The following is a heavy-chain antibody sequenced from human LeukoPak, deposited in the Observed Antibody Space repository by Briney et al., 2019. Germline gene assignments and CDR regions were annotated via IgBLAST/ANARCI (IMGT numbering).Heavy chain of an antibody. CDR2: IHYTGTT. CDR3: ARTGGSFYFYYYMDV. J-gene: IGHJ6*03. Sequence: SETLSLTCIVSGGSIRSSSYNWGWIRQPPGKGLEWIGSIHYTGTTFYNPSLKSRVTISVDTSKNQFSLKLSSVTAADTAVYYCARTGGSFYFYYYMDVWGKGTTVTISS. CDR1: GGSIRSSSYN. V-gene: IGHV4-39*07. D-gene: IGHD1-26*01.